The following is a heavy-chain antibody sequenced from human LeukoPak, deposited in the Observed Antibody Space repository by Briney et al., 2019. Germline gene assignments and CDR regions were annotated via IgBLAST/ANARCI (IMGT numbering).Heavy chain of an antibody. Sequence: PGGSLRLSCVASGLTFSHAWMNWVRQAPGKGLEWVSVIYSGGSTYYADSVKGRFTISRDNSKNTLYLQMNSLRAEDTAVYYCARAELLSSSAFDIWGQGTMVTVSS. CDR1: GLTFSHAW. V-gene: IGHV3-53*01. J-gene: IGHJ3*02. D-gene: IGHD1-26*01. CDR2: IYSGGST. CDR3: ARAELLSSSAFDI.